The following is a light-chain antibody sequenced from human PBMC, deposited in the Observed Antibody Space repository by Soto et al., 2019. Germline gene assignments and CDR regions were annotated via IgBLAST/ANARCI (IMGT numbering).Light chain of an antibody. V-gene: IGKV3-15*01. J-gene: IGKJ1*01. CDR1: QSVSSN. Sequence: EIVMTQSPATLSVSPGERATLSCRASQSVSSNLAWYQQKPGQAPRLLIYGASTRATGIPARFSGSGSGTEFTLTISSLQSEEFAVYYCQQYNNWPTFGEGTKVELK. CDR3: QQYNNWPT. CDR2: GAS.